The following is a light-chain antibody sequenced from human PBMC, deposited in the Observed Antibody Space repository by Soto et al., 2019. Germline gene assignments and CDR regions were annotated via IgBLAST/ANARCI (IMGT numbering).Light chain of an antibody. Sequence: QSALTQPPSASGTPGQRVTISCSGSSSNIGSNYVYWYQQLPGTAPKLLIYRNNQRPSGVPDRFSGSKSGTSASLAISGVRSEDEADYYCAAWDDSLSGVVFGGGTQLTVL. V-gene: IGLV1-47*01. CDR1: SSNIGSNY. CDR2: RNN. CDR3: AAWDDSLSGVV. J-gene: IGLJ2*01.